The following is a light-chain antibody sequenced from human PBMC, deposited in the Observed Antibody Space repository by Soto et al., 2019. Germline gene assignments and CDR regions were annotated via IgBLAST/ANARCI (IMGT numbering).Light chain of an antibody. CDR2: WAS. CDR3: QQYYSTPYT. CDR1: RSLLYSSNTKNY. J-gene: IGKJ2*01. Sequence: DIVMTQSPDSLAVSLGERATIKCKSSRSLLYSSNTKNYLARYQHRPGQPPKLLFYWASTRESGVPDRFSGGGYGTDFTLTINSLQAEDVAVYYCQQYYSTPYTFGQGTKLEIK. V-gene: IGKV4-1*01.